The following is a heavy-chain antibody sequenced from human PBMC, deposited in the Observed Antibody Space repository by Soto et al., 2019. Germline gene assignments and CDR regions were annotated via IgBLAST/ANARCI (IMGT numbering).Heavy chain of an antibody. CDR1: GFTFSSYA. CDR2: ISGSGGST. V-gene: IGHV3-23*01. CDR3: AKGGLLWFGELSLPPDY. D-gene: IGHD3-10*01. J-gene: IGHJ4*02. Sequence: GGSLRLSCAASGFTFSSYAMSWVRQAPGKGLEWVSAISGSGGSTYYADSVKGRFTISRDNSKNTLYLQMNSLRAEDTAVYYCAKGGLLWFGELSLPPDYWGQGTLVTVSS.